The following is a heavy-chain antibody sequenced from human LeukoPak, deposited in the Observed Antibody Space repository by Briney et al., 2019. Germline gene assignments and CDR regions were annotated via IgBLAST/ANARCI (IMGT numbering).Heavy chain of an antibody. CDR1: GYTFTSYD. D-gene: IGHD3-22*01. V-gene: IGHV1-8*01. CDR3: ARTPYYYDSSGYPYYYYGMDV. Sequence: ASVTVSRKASGYTFTSYDINWVRQATGQGLEWMGWMNPNSGNTGYAQKFQGRVTMTRNTSISTAYMELSSLRSEDTAVYYCARTPYYYDSSGYPYYYYGMDVWGQGTTVTVSS. J-gene: IGHJ6*02. CDR2: MNPNSGNT.